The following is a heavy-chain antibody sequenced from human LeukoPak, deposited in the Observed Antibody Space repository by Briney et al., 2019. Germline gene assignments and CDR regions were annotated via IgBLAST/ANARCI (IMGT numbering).Heavy chain of an antibody. J-gene: IGHJ6*03. Sequence: ASVKVSCKASGYTFTGYYMHWVRQAPGQGLEWMGWINPNSGGTNYAQKFQGRVTMTRDTSISTAYMELSRLRSDDTAVYYCARDKGSSWYGVDYMDVWGKGTTVTISS. V-gene: IGHV1-2*02. CDR1: GYTFTGYY. CDR3: ARDKGSSWYGVDYMDV. D-gene: IGHD6-13*01. CDR2: INPNSGGT.